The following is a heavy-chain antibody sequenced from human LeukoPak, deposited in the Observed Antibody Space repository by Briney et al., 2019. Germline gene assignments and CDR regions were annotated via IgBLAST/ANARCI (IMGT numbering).Heavy chain of an antibody. CDR2: INHSGST. V-gene: IGHV4-34*01. J-gene: IGHJ6*02. CDR1: GGSFSGYY. CDR3: ARGYKPGIAAAGTIPSADYYYYGMDV. Sequence: SETLSLTCAVYGGSFSGYYWSWIRQPPGKGLEWIGEINHSGSTNYNPSLKSRVTISVDTTKNQFSLMLSSVTAADTAVYYCARGYKPGIAAAGTIPSADYYYYGMDVWGQGTTVTVSS. D-gene: IGHD6-13*01.